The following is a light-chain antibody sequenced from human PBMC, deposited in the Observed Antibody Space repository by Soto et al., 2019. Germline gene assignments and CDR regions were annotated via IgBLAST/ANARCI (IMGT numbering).Light chain of an antibody. V-gene: IGLV2-14*01. CDR1: TSDIGNYNY. CDR3: STYTGSNTPYV. J-gene: IGLJ1*01. CDR2: LVS. Sequence: QSALTQPASVSWSPGQSISISCTGATSDIGNYNYFSWYQQHPGKAPKLIIYLVSNRPSGVSNRFSGSKSGNTASLTISGLQADDEADYYCSTYTGSNTPYVFGTGTKVTVL.